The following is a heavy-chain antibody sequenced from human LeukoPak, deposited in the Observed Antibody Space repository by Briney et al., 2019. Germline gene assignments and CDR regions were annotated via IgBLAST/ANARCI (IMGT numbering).Heavy chain of an antibody. CDR2: IYYSGST. J-gene: IGHJ4*02. D-gene: IGHD5-12*01. Sequence: ASETLPLTCTVSGGSISSGDYYWSWIRQPPGKGLEWIGYIYYSGSTYYNSSLKSRVTISVDTSKNQFSLKLSSVTAADTAVYYCARGGGYTPYYFDYWGQGTLVTVSS. V-gene: IGHV4-30-4*01. CDR1: GGSISSGDYY. CDR3: ARGGGYTPYYFDY.